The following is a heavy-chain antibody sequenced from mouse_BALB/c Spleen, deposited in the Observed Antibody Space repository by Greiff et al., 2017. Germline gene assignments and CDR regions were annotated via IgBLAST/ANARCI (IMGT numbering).Heavy chain of an antibody. J-gene: IGHJ3*01. V-gene: IGHV1-18*01. Sequence: EVKVVESAAELARPGASVKISCKTSGYTFTEYTMHWVKQSHGKSLEWIGGINPNNGGTSYNQKFKGKATLTVDKSSSTAYMELRSLTSEDSAVYYCARRGVITTAPFAYWGQGTLVTVSA. CDR3: ARRGVITTAPFAY. CDR1: GYTFTEYT. CDR2: INPNNGGT. D-gene: IGHD1-2*01.